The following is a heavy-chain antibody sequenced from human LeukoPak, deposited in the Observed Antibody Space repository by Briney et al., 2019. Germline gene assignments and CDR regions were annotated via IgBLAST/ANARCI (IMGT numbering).Heavy chain of an antibody. Sequence: GGSLRLSCAASGFTFSDYYMSWIRQAPGKGLEWVSYISSSRISTNYADSVKGRFTISRDNSKNTLYLQMNSLRAEDTAVYYCVKADSGYDLLFDYWGQGTLVTVSS. CDR3: VKADSGYDLLFDY. CDR2: ISSSRIST. D-gene: IGHD5-12*01. V-gene: IGHV3-11*05. CDR1: GFTFSDYY. J-gene: IGHJ4*02.